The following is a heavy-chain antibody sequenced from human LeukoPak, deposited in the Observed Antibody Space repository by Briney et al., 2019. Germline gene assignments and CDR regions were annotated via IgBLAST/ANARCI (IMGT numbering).Heavy chain of an antibody. D-gene: IGHD6-13*01. CDR3: ASSSSWYFGWFDP. CDR1: GGSISSGDYY. V-gene: IGHV4-30-4*01. Sequence: PSQTLSLTCTVSGGSISSGDYYWSWIRQPPGKGLEWIGHIYYSGSTYYNPSLKSRVTISVDTSKNQFSLKLSSVTAADTAVYYCASSSSWYFGWFDPWGQGTLVTVSS. CDR2: IYYSGST. J-gene: IGHJ5*02.